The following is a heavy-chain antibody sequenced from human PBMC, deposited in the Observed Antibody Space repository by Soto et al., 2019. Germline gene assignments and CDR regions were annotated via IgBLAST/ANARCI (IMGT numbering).Heavy chain of an antibody. CDR2: INTGNGNT. J-gene: IGHJ4*02. V-gene: IGHV1-3*04. CDR3: ATEGYDSSSYPLGY. CDR1: GYTFTGNA. D-gene: IGHD3-22*01. Sequence: QVHLVQSGAEVKKPGASVKVSCKASGYTFTGNAMHWVRQAPGQRLEWMGWINTGNGNTKYSQKFQGRVTISRDTSATTTYIELSSLRFEDTAVYYCATEGYDSSSYPLGYWGQGPLVSGSS.